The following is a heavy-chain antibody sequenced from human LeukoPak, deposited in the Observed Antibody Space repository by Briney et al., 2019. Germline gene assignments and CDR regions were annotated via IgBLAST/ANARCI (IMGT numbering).Heavy chain of an antibody. CDR2: INTNNGNT. CDR1: GYIFTNYG. D-gene: IGHD3-10*01. CDR3: ARLLLGSQSRGFEY. Sequence: GASVKVSCKASGYIFTNYGMSWVRQAPGQGLEWMGWINTNNGNTNYAQNFRDTVTMTTDTSTNTAYMERRSLRSDDTAIYYCARLLLGSQSRGFEYWGQGTLVTVSS. V-gene: IGHV1-18*01. J-gene: IGHJ4*02.